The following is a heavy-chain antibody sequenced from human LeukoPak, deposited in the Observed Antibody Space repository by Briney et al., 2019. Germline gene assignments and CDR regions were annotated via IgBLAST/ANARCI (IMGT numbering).Heavy chain of an antibody. Sequence: GGSLRLSCAASGFTFSNYAMSWVRQAPGKGLEWLSTISGSGGSTYYADSVKGRFTISRGNSKNTVHLQMKSLRVEATAVYYCAKGLSAAGDYYFDYWGQGALVTVSS. CDR3: AKGLSAAGDYYFDY. V-gene: IGHV3-23*01. D-gene: IGHD2-21*01. J-gene: IGHJ4*02. CDR2: ISGSGGST. CDR1: GFTFSNYA.